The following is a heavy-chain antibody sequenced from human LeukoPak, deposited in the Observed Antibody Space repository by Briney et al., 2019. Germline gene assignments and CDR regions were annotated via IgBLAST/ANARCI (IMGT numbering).Heavy chain of an antibody. CDR2: IKQDGSEK. Sequence: GGSLRLSCAGSGFTFSSYWMSWVRQAPGKGLEWVANIKQDGSEKYYVDSVRGRFTISRDNAKNSLYLQMNSLRAEDTAVYYCAKDLGKSDYWGQGTLVTVSS. V-gene: IGHV3-7*03. CDR3: AKDLGKSDY. J-gene: IGHJ4*02. CDR1: GFTFSSYW. D-gene: IGHD7-27*01.